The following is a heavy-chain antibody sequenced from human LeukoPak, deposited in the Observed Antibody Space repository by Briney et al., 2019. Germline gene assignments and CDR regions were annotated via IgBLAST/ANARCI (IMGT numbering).Heavy chain of an antibody. CDR3: ARGASLLGYDFWSGYPPFDY. V-gene: IGHV4-34*01. Sequence: SETLSLTCAVYGGSFSGYYWSWIRQPPGKGLEWIGEINHSGSTTYNPSLKSRVTISVDTSKNQFSLKLSSVTAADTAVYYCARGASLLGYDFWSGYPPFDYWGQGTLVTVSS. CDR1: GGSFSGYY. J-gene: IGHJ4*02. CDR2: INHSGST. D-gene: IGHD3-3*01.